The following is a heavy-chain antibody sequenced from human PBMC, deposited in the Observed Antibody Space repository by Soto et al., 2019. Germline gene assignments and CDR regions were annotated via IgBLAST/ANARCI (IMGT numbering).Heavy chain of an antibody. CDR2: ISSSGSTI. CDR3: ASDVSHYGMDV. V-gene: IGHV3-11*01. J-gene: IGHJ6*02. Sequence: GGSLRFSCAASGFTFSDYYMSWIRQAPGKGLEWVSYISSSGSTIYYADSVKGRFTISRDNAKNSLYLQMNSLRAEDTAVYYCASDVSHYGMDVWGQGTTVTVSS. CDR1: GFTFSDYY.